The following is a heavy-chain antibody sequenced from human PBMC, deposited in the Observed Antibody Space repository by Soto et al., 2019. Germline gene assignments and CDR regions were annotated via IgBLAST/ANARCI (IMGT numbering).Heavy chain of an antibody. Sequence: GGSLRLSCAASGFTFNNYAMTWVRQAPGKGPEWVSTVLQTGGGTFYADSVRGRFIISRDNSKDTLYLQMNSLRVDDTAVYFCSKWDGYGDYWGQGTLVTVSS. CDR2: VLQTGGGT. V-gene: IGHV3-23*01. CDR3: SKWDGYGDY. CDR1: GFTFNNYA. J-gene: IGHJ4*02. D-gene: IGHD5-12*01.